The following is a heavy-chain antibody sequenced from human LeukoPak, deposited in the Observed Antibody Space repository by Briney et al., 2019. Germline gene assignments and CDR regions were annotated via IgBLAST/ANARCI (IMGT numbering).Heavy chain of an antibody. CDR3: ARDWKTNSFDY. Sequence: GGSLRLSCAASEFTFTTYGMHWVRQAPGKGLEWVAFIYYDGSNIYYEDYVTGRFTISRDISKNTLYLQMDSLRAEDTAIYYCARDWKTNSFDYWGQGTLVTVSS. CDR2: IYYDGSNI. CDR1: EFTFTTYG. D-gene: IGHD1-1*01. V-gene: IGHV3-33*01. J-gene: IGHJ4*02.